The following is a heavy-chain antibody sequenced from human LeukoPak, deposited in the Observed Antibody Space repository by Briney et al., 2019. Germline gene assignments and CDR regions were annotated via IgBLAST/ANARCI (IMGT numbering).Heavy chain of an antibody. D-gene: IGHD2-2*01. CDR2: ISAYNGNT. CDR1: GYTFTSYG. Sequence: ASVKVSCKASGYTFTSYGISRVRQAPGQGLEWMGWISAYNGNTNYAQKLQGRVTMTTDTSTSTAYMELRSLRSDDTAVYYCASVPAAYYYYGMDVWGQGTTVTVSS. V-gene: IGHV1-18*01. CDR3: ASVPAAYYYYGMDV. J-gene: IGHJ6*02.